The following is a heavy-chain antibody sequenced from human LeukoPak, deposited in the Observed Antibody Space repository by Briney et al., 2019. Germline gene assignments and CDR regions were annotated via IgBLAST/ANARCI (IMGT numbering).Heavy chain of an antibody. J-gene: IGHJ3*02. Sequence: SETLSLTCAVYGGSFSGYYWSWIRQPPGKGLEWIGEINHSGSTNYNPSLKSRVTISVDTSKNQFSLKLSFVTAADTAVYYCARGPGDFWSGYYYAFDIWGQGTMVTVSS. CDR2: INHSGST. CDR1: GGSFSGYY. V-gene: IGHV4-34*01. CDR3: ARGPGDFWSGYYYAFDI. D-gene: IGHD3-3*01.